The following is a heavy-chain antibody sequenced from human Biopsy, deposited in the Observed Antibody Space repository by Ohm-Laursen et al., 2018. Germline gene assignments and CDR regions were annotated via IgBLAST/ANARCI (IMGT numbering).Heavy chain of an antibody. CDR2: INPSGSTT. CDR3: ARANNDAGTYWYLDL. Sequence: ASVKVSCKASGYSFTSYYMHWVRQAPGQGLEWMGMINPSGSTTSYPQIFQGRVTMTRDTSKSTVYMELSGLRSEDTAVYYCARANNDAGTYWYLDLWGRGTLVTVS. CDR1: GYSFTSYY. J-gene: IGHJ2*01. V-gene: IGHV1-46*01. D-gene: IGHD1-1*01.